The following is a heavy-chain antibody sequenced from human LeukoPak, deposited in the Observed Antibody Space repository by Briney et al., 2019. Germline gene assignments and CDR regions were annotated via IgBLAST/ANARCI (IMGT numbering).Heavy chain of an antibody. CDR1: GSTFSSYW. CDR2: INSDGSST. CDR3: ARGPAVVVAATDY. V-gene: IGHV3-74*01. Sequence: GGSLRLSCAASGSTFSSYWMHWVRQAPGKGLVWVSRINSDGSSTSYADSVKGRFTISRDNAKNTLYLQMNSLRAEDTAVYYCARGPAVVVAATDYWGQGTLVTVSS. D-gene: IGHD2-15*01. J-gene: IGHJ4*02.